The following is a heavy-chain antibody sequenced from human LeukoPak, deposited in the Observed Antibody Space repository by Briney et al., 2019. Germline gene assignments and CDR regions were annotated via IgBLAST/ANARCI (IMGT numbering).Heavy chain of an antibody. CDR2: IGGSGGST. V-gene: IGHV3-23*01. J-gene: IGHJ4*02. CDR1: GFTFSSYA. D-gene: IGHD1-26*01. Sequence: PGGSLRLSCAASGFTFSSYAMSWVRQAPGKGLEWVSAIGGSGGSTYYADSVKGRFTISRDNSKNTLYLQMNSLGAEDTAVYYCAKLVGPTGWGCFDYWGQGTLVTVSS. CDR3: AKLVGPTGWGCFDY.